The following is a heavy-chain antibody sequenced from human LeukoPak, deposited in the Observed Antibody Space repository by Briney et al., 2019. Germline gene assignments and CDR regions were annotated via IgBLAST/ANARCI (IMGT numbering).Heavy chain of an antibody. D-gene: IGHD4-23*01. J-gene: IGHJ4*02. CDR2: ISGRDSNT. Sequence: GALRLSCAASGFTFSSFGISWVRQAPGKGLEWVSTISGRDSNTYYADSVNGRFTVSRNNSKYTLYLRVNSLRAEDTVVYYCARLSDYGGDGNYFDFWGQGTPVTVSS. V-gene: IGHV3-23*01. CDR3: ARLSDYGGDGNYFDF. CDR1: GFTFSSFG.